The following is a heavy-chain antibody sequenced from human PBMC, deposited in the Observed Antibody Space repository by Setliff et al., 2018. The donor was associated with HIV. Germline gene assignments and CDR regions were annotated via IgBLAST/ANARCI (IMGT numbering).Heavy chain of an antibody. CDR1: GGSISGSNYY. Sequence: SETLSLTCTVSGGSISGSNYYWGWIRQPPGKGLEWVGSIYYSGSTYYSPSLKSRVTISVDTSKNQFSLKLSSVTAADTAVYHCARGPGATWADFDYWGQGTLVTVSS. V-gene: IGHV4-39*01. CDR3: ARGPGATWADFDY. CDR2: IYYSGST. J-gene: IGHJ4*02. D-gene: IGHD5-12*01.